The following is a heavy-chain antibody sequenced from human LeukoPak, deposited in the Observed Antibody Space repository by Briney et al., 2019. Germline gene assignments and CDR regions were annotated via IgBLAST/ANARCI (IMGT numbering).Heavy chain of an antibody. CDR1: GGSISSSSYY. CDR3: ARHVAYCSSTSCRGWFDP. CDR2: IYDSGST. Sequence: SENLSLTCTVSGGSISSSSYYWGWIRQPPGKGLEWIGSIYDSGSTYYNPSLKSRVTISVDTSKNQFSLKLSSVTAADTAVYYCARHVAYCSSTSCRGWFDPWGQGTLVTVSS. J-gene: IGHJ5*02. D-gene: IGHD2-2*01. V-gene: IGHV4-39*01.